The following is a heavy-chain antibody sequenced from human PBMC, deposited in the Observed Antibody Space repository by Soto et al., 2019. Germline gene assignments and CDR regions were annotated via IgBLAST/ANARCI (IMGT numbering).Heavy chain of an antibody. CDR2: IIPIFDKE. CDR3: AVAYCTNGVCYYYYYGMDV. CDR1: GGTFSTYA. D-gene: IGHD2-8*01. J-gene: IGHJ6*02. V-gene: IGHV1-69*06. Sequence: QVQLVQSGAEVKKPGSSVKVSCKASGGTFSTYAINWVRQAPGQGLEWMGGIIPIFDKEDYAQKFQGRVTITADKSTSTAYMELSSLRSEDTAVYYCAVAYCTNGVCYYYYYGMDVWCQGTTVTVSS.